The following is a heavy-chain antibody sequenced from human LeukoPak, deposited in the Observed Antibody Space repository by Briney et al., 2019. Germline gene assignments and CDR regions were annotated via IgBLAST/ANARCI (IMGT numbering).Heavy chain of an antibody. CDR1: GGSIRSYY. CDR2: ISHSGST. J-gene: IGHJ4*02. CDR3: FLWHTVLSRDY. D-gene: IGHD4-23*01. V-gene: IGHV4-34*01. Sequence: SETLSLTCTVSGGSIRSYYWSWIRQPPGKGLEWIGEISHSGSTKYSPSLKSRVTISIDKSRNQFSLKLSSATAADTAVYYCFLWHTVLSRDYWGQGTLVTVSS.